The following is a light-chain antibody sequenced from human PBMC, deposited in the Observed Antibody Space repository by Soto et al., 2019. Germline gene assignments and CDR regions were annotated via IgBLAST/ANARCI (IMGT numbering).Light chain of an antibody. V-gene: IGLV1-51*01. J-gene: IGLJ3*02. CDR3: GAWDRSLGVVV. CDR1: SSNIGNNF. CDR2: DDT. Sequence: QAVVTQPPSVSAAPGQKVTMSCSGSSSNIGNNFVAWYQQLPGTAPKLLIYDDTKRPYGIPGRFSASTSGTSATLGITGLQTGDEADYYCGAWDRSLGVVVFGGGTKLTVL.